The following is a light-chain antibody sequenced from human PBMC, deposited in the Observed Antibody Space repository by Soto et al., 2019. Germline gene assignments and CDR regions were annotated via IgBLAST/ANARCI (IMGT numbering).Light chain of an antibody. J-gene: IGKJ1*01. CDR2: AAS. V-gene: IGKV1-39*01. CDR3: QQYYSFPRT. CDR1: QSISSY. Sequence: DIQMTQSPSSLSGSVGDRVTISCRASQSISSYLNWYQQKPGKAPELLIYAASSLHSGVPSRFSGSGSGTDFTLTISCLQSEDFATYYCQQYYSFPRTFGQGTKVDIK.